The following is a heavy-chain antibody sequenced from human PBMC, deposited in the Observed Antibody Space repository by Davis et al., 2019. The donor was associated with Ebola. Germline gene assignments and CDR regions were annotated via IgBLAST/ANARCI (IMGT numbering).Heavy chain of an antibody. D-gene: IGHD3-10*01. CDR2: ISSSSSTI. Sequence: GESLKISCAASGFTFSSYSMNWVRQAPGKGLEWVSYISSSSSTIYYADSVKGRFTISRDNAKNSLYLQMNSLRDEDTAVYYCARDLRGVLLWFGEALGFWGQGTTVTVSS. CDR1: GFTFSSYS. CDR3: ARDLRGVLLWFGEALGF. V-gene: IGHV3-48*02. J-gene: IGHJ6*02.